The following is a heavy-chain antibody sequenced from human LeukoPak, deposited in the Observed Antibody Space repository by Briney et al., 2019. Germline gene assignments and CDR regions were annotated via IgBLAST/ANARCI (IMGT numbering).Heavy chain of an antibody. Sequence: NSSETLSLTCTVSGVSISTYYWTWIRQPPGKGLEWVGYVYYTGSTVYNPSLKSRVTISVDTSKNQFSLSLNSVTAADTAVYFCARARSWYSWYDSWGQGSLVTASS. D-gene: IGHD1-26*01. J-gene: IGHJ5*01. CDR3: ARARSWYSWYDS. V-gene: IGHV4-59*01. CDR1: GVSISTYY. CDR2: VYYTGST.